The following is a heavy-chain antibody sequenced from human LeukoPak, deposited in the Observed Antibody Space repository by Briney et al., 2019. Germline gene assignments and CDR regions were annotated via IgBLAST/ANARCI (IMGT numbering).Heavy chain of an antibody. J-gene: IGHJ4*02. D-gene: IGHD4-17*01. CDR1: GGSINSYY. CDR3: ARHEDYGDWEH. CDR2: IYYRGGT. V-gene: IGHV4-59*08. Sequence: SETLSLTCTVSGGSINSYYWSWIRQPPGKGLEWIGYIYYRGGTNYAPSLKSRVTMSVDTAKNQFSLNLSSVTAADTAVYFCARHEDYGDWEHWGQGALVTVSS.